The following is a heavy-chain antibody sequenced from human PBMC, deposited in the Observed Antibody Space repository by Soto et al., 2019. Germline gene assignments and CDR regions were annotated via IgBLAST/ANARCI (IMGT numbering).Heavy chain of an antibody. Sequence: EVQLVESGGGLVQPGGSLRLSCAASGFTFSSYWMSWVRQAPGKGLEWVANIKQDGSEKYYVDSVKGRFTISRDNAKNSLYLQMNSLRAEDTAVYYCARGWFGELLYGGALFDYWGQGTLVTVSS. CDR3: ARGWFGELLYGGALFDY. J-gene: IGHJ4*02. V-gene: IGHV3-7*01. CDR2: IKQDGSEK. D-gene: IGHD3-10*01. CDR1: GFTFSSYW.